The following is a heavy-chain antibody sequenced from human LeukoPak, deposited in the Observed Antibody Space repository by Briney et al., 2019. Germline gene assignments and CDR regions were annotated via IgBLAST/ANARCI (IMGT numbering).Heavy chain of an antibody. J-gene: IGHJ4*02. CDR3: ATDNSYGSGSYYT. D-gene: IGHD3-10*01. CDR2: IYYSGNT. CDR1: GGSIRSYY. V-gene: IGHV4-59*01. Sequence: KPSGTLSLTCTVSGGSIRSYYWNWIRQPPGKGLEWIGYIYYSGNTNYNPSLKSRVTISVDTSKNQFSLKLSSVTAADTAVYYCATDNSYGSGSYYTWGQGTLVTVSS.